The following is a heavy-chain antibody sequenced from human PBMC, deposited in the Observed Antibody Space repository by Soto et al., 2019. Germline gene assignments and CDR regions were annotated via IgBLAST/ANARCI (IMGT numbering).Heavy chain of an antibody. J-gene: IGHJ4*02. CDR2: INPSGGST. V-gene: IGHV1-46*01. CDR3: ARDLGYYDSSGYSFDY. CDR1: GYTFTSYY. Sequence: ASVKVSCKASGYTFTSYYMHWVRQAPGQGLEWMGIINPSGGSTSYAQKFQGRVTMTRDTSTSTVYMELSSLRSEDTAVYYCARDLGYYDSSGYSFDYWGQGTLVTV. D-gene: IGHD3-22*01.